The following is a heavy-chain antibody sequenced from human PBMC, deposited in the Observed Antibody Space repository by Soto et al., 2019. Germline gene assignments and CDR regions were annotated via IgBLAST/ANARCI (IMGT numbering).Heavy chain of an antibody. Sequence: ASVKVSCKASGYTFASYAISWMRQAPGQGLEWLGWISANNGNTGYAQKFQGRVTMTRDTSTSTAYMELSSLRSEDTAVYFCARGVKYGAYSRWFDPWGQGTLVTVSS. CDR3: ARGVKYGAYSRWFDP. CDR1: GYTFASYA. V-gene: IGHV1-8*02. J-gene: IGHJ5*02. D-gene: IGHD4-17*01. CDR2: ISANNGNT.